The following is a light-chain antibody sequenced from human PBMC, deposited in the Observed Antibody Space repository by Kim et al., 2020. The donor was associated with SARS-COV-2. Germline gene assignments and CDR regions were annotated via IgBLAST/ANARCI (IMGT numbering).Light chain of an antibody. V-gene: IGLV1-44*01. CDR2: TNN. CDR1: SSNIGSNT. CDR3: ASWDVSLNGWV. J-gene: IGLJ3*02. Sequence: ELTQPPSASGTPGQRVTISCSGSSSNIGSNTVNWYQQLPGRAPKLLINTNNQGPSGVPDRFSGSKSGTSASLAISWLQSEDEADYYCASWDVSLNGWVFGGGTQLTV.